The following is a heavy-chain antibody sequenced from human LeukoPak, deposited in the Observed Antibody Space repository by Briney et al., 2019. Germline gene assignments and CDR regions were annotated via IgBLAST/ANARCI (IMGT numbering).Heavy chain of an antibody. CDR2: ITSSSSSI. CDR1: GFTFSIYT. J-gene: IGHJ4*02. V-gene: IGHV3-21*01. D-gene: IGHD4/OR15-4a*01. CDR3: ARDLAWGAY. Sequence: GVSLRLSCVASGFTFSIYTMSWVRQAPGKGLEWVSSITSSSSSIYSADSVKGRLTISRDNAKNSLYLEMNSLRDEDTAVYYCARDLAWGAYWGQGTLVTVSS.